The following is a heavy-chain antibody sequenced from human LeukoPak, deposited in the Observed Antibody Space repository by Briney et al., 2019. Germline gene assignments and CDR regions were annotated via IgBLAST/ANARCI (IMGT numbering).Heavy chain of an antibody. CDR2: IYYSGST. Sequence: SETLSLTCTVSGGSISSYYWSWIRQPPGKGLEWIGYIYYSGSTNYNPSLKSRVTISVDTSKNQFSLKLSSVTAADTAVYYCARDSWSDRGFDSWGQGTLVTVSS. CDR1: GGSISSYY. V-gene: IGHV4-59*01. D-gene: IGHD2-8*01. CDR3: ARDSWSDRGFDS. J-gene: IGHJ5*01.